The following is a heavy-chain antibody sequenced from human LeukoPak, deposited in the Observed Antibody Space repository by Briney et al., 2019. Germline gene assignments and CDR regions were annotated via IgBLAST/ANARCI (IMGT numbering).Heavy chain of an antibody. D-gene: IGHD4-11*01. CDR1: GFTFDDYA. CDR2: ISWNSGSI. CDR3: AKDSGNYDAFDI. V-gene: IGHV3-9*01. J-gene: IGHJ3*02. Sequence: PGGSLRLSCAASGFTFDDYAMHWVRQAPGKGLDGVSGISWNSGSIGYADSVKGRFTISRDNDKNSLYLQMNSLRAEDTALYYCAKDSGNYDAFDIWGQGTMVTVSS.